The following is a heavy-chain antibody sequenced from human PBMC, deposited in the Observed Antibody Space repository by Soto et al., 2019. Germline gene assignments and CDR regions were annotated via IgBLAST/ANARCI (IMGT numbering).Heavy chain of an antibody. CDR1: GFTFSNAW. J-gene: IGHJ3*02. V-gene: IGHV3-15*01. Sequence: GGSLRLSCAASGFTFSNAWMSWVRQAPGKGLEWVGRIKSKTDGGTTDYSAPVKGRFTISRDDTKNTLYLQMNSLKTEDTAVYYWTSKDMDLDAFDIWGQGTMVTVSS. CDR2: IKSKTDGGTT. CDR3: TSKDMDLDAFDI. D-gene: IGHD2-15*01.